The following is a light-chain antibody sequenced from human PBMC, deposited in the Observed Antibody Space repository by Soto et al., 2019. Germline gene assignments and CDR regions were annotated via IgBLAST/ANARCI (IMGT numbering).Light chain of an antibody. V-gene: IGKV4-1*01. CDR2: WAS. Sequence: DIVMTQSPDSLAVSLGERATINCKSSQNILYSSTNNNCLNWYQQKPGQPPKLLIYWASTRESGVPDRFSGSGSGTDFTLTISRLQAEDVAVYYCQQCYSGPPTFGQGTRLEIK. CDR1: QNILYSSTNNNC. CDR3: QQCYSGPPT. J-gene: IGKJ5*01.